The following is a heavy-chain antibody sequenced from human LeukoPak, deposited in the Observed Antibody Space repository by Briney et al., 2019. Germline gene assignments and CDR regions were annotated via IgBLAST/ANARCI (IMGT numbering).Heavy chain of an antibody. D-gene: IGHD4-17*01. CDR3: ARDQGDYVFLDAFDI. J-gene: IGHJ3*02. Sequence: GGSLRLSCAASGFTFSSYWMSWVRQAPGKGLEWVANIKQDGSEKYYVDSVKGRFTISRDNAKNSLYLQMNSLRAEDTAVYYCARDQGDYVFLDAFDIWSQGTMVTVSS. V-gene: IGHV3-7*03. CDR2: IKQDGSEK. CDR1: GFTFSSYW.